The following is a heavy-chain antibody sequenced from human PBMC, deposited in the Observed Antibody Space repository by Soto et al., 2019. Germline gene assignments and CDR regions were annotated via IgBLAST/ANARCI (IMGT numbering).Heavy chain of an antibody. D-gene: IGHD3-22*01. J-gene: IGHJ6*02. CDR1: GGTFSSYA. Sequence: QVQLVQSGAEVKKPGSSVKVSCKASGGTFSSYAISWVRQAPGQGLEWMGGIIPIFGTANYAQKFQGRVTITADESTSTAYMELSSLRSEDTAVYYCARAPEYYDSSAIYYYYGMDVWGQGTTVTVSS. CDR2: IIPIFGTA. CDR3: ARAPEYYDSSAIYYYYGMDV. V-gene: IGHV1-69*12.